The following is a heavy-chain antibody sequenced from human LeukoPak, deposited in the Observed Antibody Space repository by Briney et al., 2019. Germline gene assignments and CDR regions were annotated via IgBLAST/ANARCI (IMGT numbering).Heavy chain of an antibody. J-gene: IGHJ6*03. CDR1: GYTFTSYY. CDR2: FNPEDDET. D-gene: IGHD6-13*01. V-gene: IGHV1-24*01. Sequence: ASVKVSCKASGYTFTSYYMHWVRQAPGQGLEWMGGFNPEDDETIYAQKFQGRVTMTEDTPTDTAYMELSSLRSEDTAVYYCARSIAAAGNYYYYYYMDVWGKGTTVTVSS. CDR3: ARSIAAAGNYYYYYYMDV.